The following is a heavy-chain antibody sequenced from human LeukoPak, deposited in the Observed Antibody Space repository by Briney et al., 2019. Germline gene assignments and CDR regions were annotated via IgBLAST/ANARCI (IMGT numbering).Heavy chain of an antibody. J-gene: IGHJ4*02. CDR3: ARVGEYYDYVWGSYRKPTYYFDY. CDR2: IDTSGNT. Sequence: SETLSLTCTVSGGSIGGYYWSWIRQPAGKGLEWIGRIDTSGNTNYNPSLKSRVIMSLDTSKNQFSLKLSSVTAADTAVYYCARVGEYYDYVWGSYRKPTYYFDYWGQGTLVTVSS. D-gene: IGHD3-16*02. V-gene: IGHV4-4*07. CDR1: GGSIGGYY.